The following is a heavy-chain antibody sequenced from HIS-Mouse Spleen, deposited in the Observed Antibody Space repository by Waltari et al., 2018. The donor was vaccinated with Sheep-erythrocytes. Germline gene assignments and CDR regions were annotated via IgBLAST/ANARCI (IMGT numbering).Heavy chain of an antibody. D-gene: IGHD6-6*01. CDR2: ISSSSSYI. J-gene: IGHJ3*02. Sequence: EVQLVESGGGLVKPVGSLRLSCAASGFTFSSYSMNWVRQAPGKWLEWVSSISSSSSYIYYAYSVKRRFTISRDNAKNSLYLQMNSLRAEDTAVYYCARDSTSDAFDIWGQGTMVTVSS. CDR1: GFTFSSYS. CDR3: ARDSTSDAFDI. V-gene: IGHV3-21*01.